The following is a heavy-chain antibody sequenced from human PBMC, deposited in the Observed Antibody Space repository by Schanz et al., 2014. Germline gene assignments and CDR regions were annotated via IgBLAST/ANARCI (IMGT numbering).Heavy chain of an antibody. D-gene: IGHD3-10*01. CDR2: IWFDGTNK. CDR1: GFTFSDAW. J-gene: IGHJ4*02. V-gene: IGHV3-33*08. Sequence: VQLVESGGGLVKPGGSLRLSCAASGFTFSDAWMTWVRQAPGKGLEWLAVIWFDGTNKYNADSVKGRFTISRDTSKNTLYLLLNSLRAEDTAVYYCARDGRPPFYGSGEHYYWGQGTLVTVSS. CDR3: ARDGRPPFYGSGEHYY.